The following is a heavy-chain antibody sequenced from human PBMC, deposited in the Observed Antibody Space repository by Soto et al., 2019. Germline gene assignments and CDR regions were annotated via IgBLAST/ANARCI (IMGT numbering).Heavy chain of an antibody. CDR3: VRGGFAYGYLDY. CDR1: GYTFSSYG. D-gene: IGHD5-18*01. V-gene: IGHV1-18*01. Sequence: GASVKVSCKTSGYTFSSYGIVWVRQAPGQGLEWMGWISTYNVDTKYADKFQGRLTMSSDTSMTTAFMELRRLRSDDTAVYYCVRGGFAYGYLDYWGQGTLVTVSS. J-gene: IGHJ4*02. CDR2: ISTYNVDT.